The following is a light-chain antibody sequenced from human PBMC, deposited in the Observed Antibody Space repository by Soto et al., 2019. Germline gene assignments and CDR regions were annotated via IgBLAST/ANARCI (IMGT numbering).Light chain of an antibody. CDR1: QTVRDN. Sequence: EVVMTQSPATLSVSPGERATLSCRASQTVRDNLGWYQQKPGQPPRLLIYGATTRATGIPARFSGSGSGTEFTLTISSLQSEDSAVYYCQQYRGWPRTFGQGTKVDIK. CDR3: QQYRGWPRT. CDR2: GAT. J-gene: IGKJ1*01. V-gene: IGKV3D-15*01.